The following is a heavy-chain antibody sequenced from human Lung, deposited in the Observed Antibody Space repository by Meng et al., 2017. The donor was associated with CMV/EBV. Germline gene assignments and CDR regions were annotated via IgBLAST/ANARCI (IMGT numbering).Heavy chain of an antibody. V-gene: IGHV1-24*01. D-gene: IGHD3-3*02. J-gene: IGHJ5*02. CDR2: FDFMHGEK. CDR3: ANSFMGGFDP. CDR1: RYILRKRP. Sequence: VSCQGSRYILRKRPMHWMRQAPGEEIEWIRGFDFMHGEKIYAQKFQGRVTMTEDIFTDTAYMELTSLRFEDTAVYFCANSFMGGFDPWGQGTLVTVSS.